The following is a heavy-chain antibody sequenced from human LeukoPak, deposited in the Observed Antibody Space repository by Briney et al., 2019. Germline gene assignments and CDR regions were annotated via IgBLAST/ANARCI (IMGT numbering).Heavy chain of an antibody. D-gene: IGHD4-23*01. Sequence: GGSLRLSCAASGFTFDDYTMHWVRQAPGKGLEWVSLISWDGGSTYYADSVKGRFTISRDNSKNSLYLQMNSLRTEDTALYYCAKDNDYGGNSAFDYWGQGTLVTVSS. V-gene: IGHV3-43*01. J-gene: IGHJ4*02. CDR3: AKDNDYGGNSAFDY. CDR2: ISWDGGST. CDR1: GFTFDDYT.